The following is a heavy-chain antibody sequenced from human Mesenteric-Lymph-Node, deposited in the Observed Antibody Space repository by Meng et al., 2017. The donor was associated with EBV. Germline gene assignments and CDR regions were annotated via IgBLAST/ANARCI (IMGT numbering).Heavy chain of an antibody. V-gene: IGHV4-61*01. Sequence: QVQLQESGPGLVKPSETLSLTCTVSGGSVSSGSYYWNWIRQPPGKGLEWIGYIYYSGSTNYNPSLKSRVTISVDTSKNQFSLKLSSVTAADTAVYYCASRTDAFDIWGQGTMVTVSS. CDR3: ASRTDAFDI. CDR1: GGSVSSGSYY. CDR2: IYYSGST. J-gene: IGHJ3*02.